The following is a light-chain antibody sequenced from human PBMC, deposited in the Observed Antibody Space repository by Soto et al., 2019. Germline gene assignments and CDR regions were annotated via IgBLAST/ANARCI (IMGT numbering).Light chain of an antibody. V-gene: IGKV3-15*01. J-gene: IGKJ1*01. CDR2: GAS. Sequence: IMVKKSPAHLSVSPRERTTLSCRASQSVSSYLAWYQQKPGQAPSLLIYGASTRATGTPARFSGSGSGTEFTLTISRLQAEDFAVYYCQQYGRSLTFGQGTKVDI. CDR3: QQYGRSLT. CDR1: QSVSSY.